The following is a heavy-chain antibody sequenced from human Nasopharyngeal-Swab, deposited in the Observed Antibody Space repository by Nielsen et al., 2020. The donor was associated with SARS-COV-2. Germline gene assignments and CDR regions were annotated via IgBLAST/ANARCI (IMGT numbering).Heavy chain of an antibody. CDR1: GFTFSSYN. J-gene: IGHJ6*02. Sequence: GESLKISCVASGFTFSSYNMNWVRQAPGKGLEWVSCISSSSSYIYYEDSVKGRFTISRDNAENSLYLQMNSLRAEDTAVYYCAAYYASGSYSSGSSSYYYYGKDVWGQGTTVTVSS. V-gene: IGHV3-21*01. D-gene: IGHD3-10*01. CDR3: AAYYASGSYSSGSSSYYYYGKDV. CDR2: ISSSSSYI.